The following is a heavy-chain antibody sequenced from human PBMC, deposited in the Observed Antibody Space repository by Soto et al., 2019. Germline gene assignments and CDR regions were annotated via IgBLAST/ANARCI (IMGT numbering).Heavy chain of an antibody. CDR2: IIPIFGTA. D-gene: IGHD2-2*01. V-gene: IGHV1-69*13. J-gene: IGHJ5*02. CDR3: ARDPVNPKFTYQNNWFDP. CDR1: GGTFSSYA. Sequence: SVKVSCKASGGTFSSYAISWVRQAPGQGLEWMGGIIPIFGTANYAQKFQGRVTITADESTSTAYMELSSLRSEDTAVYYCARDPVNPKFTYQNNWFDPWGQGTLVTVSS.